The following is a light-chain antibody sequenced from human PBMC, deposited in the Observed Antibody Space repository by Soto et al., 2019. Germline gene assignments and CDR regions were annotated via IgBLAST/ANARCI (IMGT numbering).Light chain of an antibody. J-gene: IGKJ1*01. CDR2: AAS. CDR3: LQHNSYPQT. Sequence: DIQMTQSPSSLSASVGDRVTITCRASQGIRDALGWYQQKPGKAPKRLIYAASILQSEVPSRFSGSGSGTEFTLTICSLQPEDFATYYCLQHNSYPQTFGQGNKVEIK. V-gene: IGKV1-17*01. CDR1: QGIRDA.